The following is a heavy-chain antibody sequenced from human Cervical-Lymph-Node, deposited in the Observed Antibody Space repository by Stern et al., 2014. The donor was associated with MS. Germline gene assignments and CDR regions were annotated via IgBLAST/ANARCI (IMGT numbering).Heavy chain of an antibody. D-gene: IGHD3-3*01. J-gene: IGHJ4*02. V-gene: IGHV4-59*08. CDR2: VHYSGTT. CDR1: GGSISSYY. Sequence: QLQLQESGPGLVKPSETLSLTCSVSGGSISSYYWNWIRQPPGKGLEWIANVHYSGTTNYNPSLKSRVNILLDTSMNKISLKMTSVPAADTAVYYCAGSGTYYPDYWGQGILVTVSS. CDR3: AGSGTYYPDY.